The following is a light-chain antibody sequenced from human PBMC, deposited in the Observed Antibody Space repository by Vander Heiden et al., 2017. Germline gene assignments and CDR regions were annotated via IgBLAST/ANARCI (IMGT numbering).Light chain of an antibody. CDR3: HQYGISPWT. V-gene: IGKV3-20*01. Sequence: IVLTQSPGTLSLSPGESATLSCRASQTISSAYFAWYLQRPGQPPRLLIYGASGRAGGVPDRFIGSGSGSDFTLIIRRLEPEDFAVYYCHQYGISPWTFGQGTKVEVK. CDR1: QTISSAY. CDR2: GAS. J-gene: IGKJ1*01.